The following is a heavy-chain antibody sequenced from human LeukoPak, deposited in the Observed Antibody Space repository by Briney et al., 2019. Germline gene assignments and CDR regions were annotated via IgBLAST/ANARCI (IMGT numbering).Heavy chain of an antibody. CDR2: IYYSGST. CDR3: ARGTYYYDSSATT. V-gene: IGHV4-59*01. J-gene: IGHJ5*02. Sequence: SETLSLTCTVSGDSISSYYWSWIRQPPGKGPEWIGYIYYSGSTNYNPSLKSRVTISVDTSRNQFSLKLSSVTAADTAVYYCARGTYYYDSSATTWGQGTLVTVSS. CDR1: GDSISSYY. D-gene: IGHD3-22*01.